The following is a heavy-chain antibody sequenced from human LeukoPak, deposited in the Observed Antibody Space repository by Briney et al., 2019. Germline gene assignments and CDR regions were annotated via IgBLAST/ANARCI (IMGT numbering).Heavy chain of an antibody. CDR1: GFTFNNYA. Sequence: GGSLRLSCAASGFTFNNYAMSWVRQAPGKGLEWVSSISSSSSYIYYADSVKGRFTISRDNAKNSLYLQMNSLRAEDTAVYYCARDSGIGWELPTRLGYWGQGTLVTVSS. V-gene: IGHV3-21*01. CDR2: ISSSSSYI. CDR3: ARDSGIGWELPTRLGY. J-gene: IGHJ4*02. D-gene: IGHD1-26*01.